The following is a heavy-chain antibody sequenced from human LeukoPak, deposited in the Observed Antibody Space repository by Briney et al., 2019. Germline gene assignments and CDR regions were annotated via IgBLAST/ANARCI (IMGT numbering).Heavy chain of an antibody. CDR1: GFSFSNYG. CDR3: ARDLLRGGRGGFDS. CDR2: IWYDGSHK. Sequence: GRSLRLSCVASGFSFSNYGMHWVRQAPGKGLEWMAVIWYDGSHKYYADSVKGRFTISRDNSRNTLYLQLNSLRAEDTAVYYCARDLLRGGRGGFDSWGERILDTVSS. V-gene: IGHV3-33*01. D-gene: IGHD2-15*01. J-gene: IGHJ4*02.